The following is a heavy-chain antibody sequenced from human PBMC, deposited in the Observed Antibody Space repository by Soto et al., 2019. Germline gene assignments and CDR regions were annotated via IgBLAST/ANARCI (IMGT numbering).Heavy chain of an antibody. V-gene: IGHV1-8*01. CDR2: MNPNSGNT. CDR1: GYTFTSYD. Sequence: ASVKVSCKASGYTFTSYDINWVRQATGQGLEWMGWMNPNSGNTGYAQKFQGRVTMTRNTSISTAYMELSRLRSEDTAVYYCAGGASFLGTWFDLWGQGTLVTVSS. D-gene: IGHD3-10*01. J-gene: IGHJ5*02. CDR3: AGGASFLGTWFDL.